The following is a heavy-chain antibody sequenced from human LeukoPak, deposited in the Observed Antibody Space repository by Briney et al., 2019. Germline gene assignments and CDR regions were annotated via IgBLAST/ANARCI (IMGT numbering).Heavy chain of an antibody. J-gene: IGHJ4*02. CDR3: ARVGDYFDSSGYFDY. D-gene: IGHD3-22*01. CDR1: GYTFTGYY. V-gene: IGHV1-2*02. CDR2: INPNSGGT. Sequence: ASVKVSCKASGYTFTGYYMHWVRQAPGQGLEWMGWINPNSGGTNYTQKFQGRVTMTRDTSISTAYMELSRLRSDERAVYYCARVGDYFDSSGYFDYWGQGTLVTVSS.